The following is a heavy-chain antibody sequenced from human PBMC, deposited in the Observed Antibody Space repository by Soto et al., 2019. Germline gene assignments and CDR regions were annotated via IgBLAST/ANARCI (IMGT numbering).Heavy chain of an antibody. D-gene: IGHD3-3*01. CDR3: ARVDYDFWSGYYNSDAFDI. CDR2: INHSGST. CDR1: GGSFSGYY. J-gene: IGHJ3*02. Sequence: QVQLQQWGAGLLKPSETLSLTCAVYGGSFSGYYWSWIRQPPGKGLEWIGEINHSGSTNYNPSLKSRVTISVDTSKNQLSLKLSSVTAADTAVYYYARVDYDFWSGYYNSDAFDIWGQGTMVTVSS. V-gene: IGHV4-34*01.